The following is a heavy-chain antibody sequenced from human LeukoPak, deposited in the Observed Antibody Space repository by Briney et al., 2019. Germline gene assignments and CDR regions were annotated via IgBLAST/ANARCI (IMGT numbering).Heavy chain of an antibody. CDR1: GFTFSSYG. CDR3: AKTPGDRGAFDY. CDR2: ISGSGGST. D-gene: IGHD1-26*01. J-gene: IGHJ4*02. V-gene: IGHV3-23*01. Sequence: PGGSLRLSCAASGFTFSSYGMSWVRQAPGKGLEWVSAISGSGGSTYYADSVKGRFTISRDNSKNTLYLQMNSLRAEDTAVYYCAKTPGDRGAFDYWGQGTLVTVSS.